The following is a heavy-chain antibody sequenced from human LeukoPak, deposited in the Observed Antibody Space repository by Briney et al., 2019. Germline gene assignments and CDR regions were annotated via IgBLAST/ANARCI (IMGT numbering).Heavy chain of an antibody. CDR3: ARDGIVVVVAAIPGPFDI. CDR2: ISSSSSTI. Sequence: GGSLRLSCAASGFTFGSYSMNWVRQAPGKGLEWVSYISSSSSTIYYADSVKGRFTISRDNAKNSLYLQMNSLRAEDTAVYYCARDGIVVVVAAIPGPFDIWGQGTMVTVSS. D-gene: IGHD2-15*01. CDR1: GFTFGSYS. V-gene: IGHV3-48*01. J-gene: IGHJ3*02.